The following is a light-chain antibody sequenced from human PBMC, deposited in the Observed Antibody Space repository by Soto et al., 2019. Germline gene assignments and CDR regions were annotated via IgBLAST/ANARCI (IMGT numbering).Light chain of an antibody. J-gene: IGKJ2*01. Sequence: DIQMTQSPSTLSASVGDRVTITCRASQSISSWLAWYQQKPGKAPKLLIYDASSLESGVPTRFSGSGSGTEFTLPISSPQPDDFATYYCQQYNSYSPRYTFGQGTKLEIK. CDR3: QQYNSYSPRYT. V-gene: IGKV1-5*01. CDR1: QSISSW. CDR2: DAS.